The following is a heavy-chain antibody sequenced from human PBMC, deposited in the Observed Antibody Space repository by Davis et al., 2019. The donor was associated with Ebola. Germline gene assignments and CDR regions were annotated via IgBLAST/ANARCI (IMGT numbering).Heavy chain of an antibody. V-gene: IGHV4-59*01. CDR3: AGQVSRSGLYSHAFNI. D-gene: IGHD3-3*01. CDR1: GGSIGTYY. J-gene: IGHJ3*02. CDR2: IYYSGNT. Sequence: PSETLSLTCTVSGGSIGTYYWSWIRQPPGKGLEWIGYIYYSGNTNYNPSLKSRVTISVDTSKNQFSLKLSSVTASDTAVYYCAGQVSRSGLYSHAFNIWGQGTMVTVSS.